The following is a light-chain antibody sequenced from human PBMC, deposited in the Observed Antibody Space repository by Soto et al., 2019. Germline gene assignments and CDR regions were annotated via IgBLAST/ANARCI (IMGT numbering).Light chain of an antibody. J-gene: IGKJ1*01. CDR1: QSVSRN. CDR3: LQHYSSPWT. Sequence: DIVVTQSPGTLSLSPGERATLYCRASQSVSRNHLAWYQQKPGQAPRLVLLRIFTREIGVPARFSGSGSETECTLTISGLQSEDACVDYCLQHYSSPWTFGQGTKVDIK. V-gene: IGKV3-15*01. CDR2: RIF.